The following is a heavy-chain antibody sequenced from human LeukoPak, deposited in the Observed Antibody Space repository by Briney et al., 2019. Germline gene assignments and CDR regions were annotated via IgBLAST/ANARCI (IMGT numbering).Heavy chain of an antibody. Sequence: SETLSLTCGVSSGSISNYYWSWIRQPPGKGLEWIAYIHYSGSTHYNPSLRSRATISVDTSKNQLSPKLTSVTAADTAVYYCARMGIRLFDWLPTYYFDYWGQGTLVTVSS. CDR1: SGSISNYY. J-gene: IGHJ4*02. CDR2: IHYSGST. CDR3: ARMGIRLFDWLPTYYFDY. V-gene: IGHV4-59*08. D-gene: IGHD3-9*01.